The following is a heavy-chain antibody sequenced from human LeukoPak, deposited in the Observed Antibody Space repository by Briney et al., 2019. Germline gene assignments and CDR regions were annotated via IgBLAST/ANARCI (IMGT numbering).Heavy chain of an antibody. CDR2: ISGSGGST. D-gene: IGHD2-15*01. V-gene: IGHV3-23*01. Sequence: GGSLRLSCAASGFTFSSYAMSWVRQAPGKGLEWVSAISGSGGSTYYADSVKGRFTISRDNSKNTLYLQMNSLRAEDTAVYYCARGPRPGGIVVVVAATALRYCGQGTLVTVSS. J-gene: IGHJ4*02. CDR1: GFTFSSYA. CDR3: ARGPRPGGIVVVVAATALRY.